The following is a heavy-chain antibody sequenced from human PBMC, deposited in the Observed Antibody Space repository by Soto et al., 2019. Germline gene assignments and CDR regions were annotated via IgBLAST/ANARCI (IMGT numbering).Heavy chain of an antibody. D-gene: IGHD2-2*03. CDR2: MNPNSGNT. V-gene: IGHV1-8*01. Sequence: ASVNVCCQASGYTFSSYDINLLRQYTGQGLEWMGWMNPNSGNTGYAQKFQGRVTMTRNTSISTAYMELSSLRSEDTAVYYCARGIGYCSSTSCADDAFDIWGQGTMVTVS. CDR3: ARGIGYCSSTSCADDAFDI. J-gene: IGHJ3*02. CDR1: GYTFSSYD.